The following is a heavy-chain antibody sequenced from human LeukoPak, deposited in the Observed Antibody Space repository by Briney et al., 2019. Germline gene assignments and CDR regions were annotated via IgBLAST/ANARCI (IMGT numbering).Heavy chain of an antibody. D-gene: IGHD3-22*01. J-gene: IGHJ4*02. CDR3: ARGNYDSSGYYVAPSDY. Sequence: SETLSLTCSVSGAPIGGSTYYWGWIRQPPGKGLEWNGSIYYSGITYYNPSLKSRVTISVDTSKNQFSLKLSSVSAADTAVYYCARGNYDSSGYYVAPSDYWGQGTLVTVSS. CDR1: GAPIGGSTYY. CDR2: IYYSGIT. V-gene: IGHV4-39*07.